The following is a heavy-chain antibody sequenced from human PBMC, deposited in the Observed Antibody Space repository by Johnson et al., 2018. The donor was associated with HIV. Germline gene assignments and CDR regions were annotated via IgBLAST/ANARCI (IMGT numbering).Heavy chain of an antibody. D-gene: IGHD2-2*02. CDR2: ISGRGDNI. CDR1: GFPYSSFA. V-gene: IGHV3-23*04. CDR3: LQDGYCSSANCHTGAFDV. J-gene: IGHJ3*01. Sequence: VQLVESGGGLVQPGGSLRLSCAASGFPYSSFAMSWVRQAPGKGLEWLSRISGRGDNIYSADSVKGRFSISRDNSKNMLYLQMDSLRVEDTAVYFCLQDGYCSSANCHTGAFDVWGRGTTVTVSS.